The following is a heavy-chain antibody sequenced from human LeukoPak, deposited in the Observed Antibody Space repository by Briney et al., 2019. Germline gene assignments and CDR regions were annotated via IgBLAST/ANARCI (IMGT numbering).Heavy chain of an antibody. CDR3: AKGVKHQLLYYYYYYGMDV. Sequence: GRSLRLSCAASGFTFSSYGMHWVRQAPGKGLEWVAVISYDGSNKYYADSVKGRFTISRDNSKNTLYLQMNSLRAEDTAVYYCAKGVKHQLLYYYYYYGMDVWGQGTTVTVSS. D-gene: IGHD6-13*01. CDR2: ISYDGSNK. V-gene: IGHV3-30*18. J-gene: IGHJ6*02. CDR1: GFTFSSYG.